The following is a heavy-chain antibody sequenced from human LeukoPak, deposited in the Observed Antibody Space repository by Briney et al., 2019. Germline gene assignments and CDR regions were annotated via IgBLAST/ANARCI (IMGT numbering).Heavy chain of an antibody. V-gene: IGHV1-18*01. Sequence: GASVKVSCKASGYTFTSYGISWVRQAPGQGLEWMGWISAYNGNTNYAQKLQGRVTMTTDTSTSTAYMELRSLRSDDTAVYYCARAGLNDYGDPNWFDPWGQGTLVTVSS. CDR1: GYTFTSYG. CDR2: ISAYNGNT. J-gene: IGHJ5*02. CDR3: ARAGLNDYGDPNWFDP. D-gene: IGHD4-17*01.